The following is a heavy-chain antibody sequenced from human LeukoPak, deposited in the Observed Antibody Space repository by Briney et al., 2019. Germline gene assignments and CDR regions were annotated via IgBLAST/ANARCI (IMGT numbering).Heavy chain of an antibody. Sequence: GGSLILSCAASGFTFSSCSMNGVRQAPGKGLEWVSSISSSSSYIYYADSVKGRFTISRDNAKNSLYLQMNSLRAEDTAVYYCARVRDSSGWPFDYWGQGTLVTVSS. V-gene: IGHV3-21*01. CDR1: GFTFSSCS. CDR2: ISSSSSYI. D-gene: IGHD6-19*01. CDR3: ARVRDSSGWPFDY. J-gene: IGHJ4*02.